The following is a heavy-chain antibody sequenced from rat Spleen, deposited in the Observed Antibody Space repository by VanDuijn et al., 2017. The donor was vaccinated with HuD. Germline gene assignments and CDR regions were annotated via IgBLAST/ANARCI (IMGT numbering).Heavy chain of an antibody. D-gene: IGHD1-12*03. J-gene: IGHJ2*01. Sequence: VQLKESGPGLVQPSETLSLTCTVSGFSLTSYTVIWVRQSPDKQPEWVAQIKVKSNNYATYYAESVKGRFTISRDNAKSTLSLQMDSLRSEDTATYYCTTDRDYDGYYPGDWGQGVMVTVSS. V-gene: IGHV6-8*01. CDR3: TTDRDYDGYYPGD. CDR1: GFSLTSYT. CDR2: IKVKSNNYAT.